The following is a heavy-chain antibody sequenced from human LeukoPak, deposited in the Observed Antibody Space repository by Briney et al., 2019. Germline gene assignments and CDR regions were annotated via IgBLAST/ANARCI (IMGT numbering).Heavy chain of an antibody. CDR1: GYTFTSYG. CDR2: ISAYNGNT. CDR3: ARGRTPEGYSGYDLTYYYYGMDV. V-gene: IGHV1-18*01. J-gene: IGHJ6*02. Sequence: GASVKVSCKASGYTFTSYGISWVRQAPGQGLEWMGWISAYNGNTNYAQKLQGRVTMTTDTSTSTAYMELRSLRSDDTAVYYCARGRTPEGYSGYDLTYYYYGMDVWGQGTTVTVSS. D-gene: IGHD5-12*01.